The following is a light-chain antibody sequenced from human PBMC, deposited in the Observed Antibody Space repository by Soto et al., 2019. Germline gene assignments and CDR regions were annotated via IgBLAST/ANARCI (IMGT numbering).Light chain of an antibody. CDR2: GTS. J-gene: IGKJ1*01. CDR1: HSVNSN. V-gene: IGKV3D-15*01. CDR3: QQYNNWPRT. Sequence: EIVMTQSPATLSVSPGERATLSCRASHSVNSNLAWYQQKPGQAPRLLIYGTSSRATGIPDRFSGSGSGTDFTLTISSLQFEDFAVYYCQQYNNWPRTFGQGTRWIS.